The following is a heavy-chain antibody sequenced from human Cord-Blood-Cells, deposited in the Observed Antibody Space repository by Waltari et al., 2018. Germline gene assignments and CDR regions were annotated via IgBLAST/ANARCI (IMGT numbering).Heavy chain of an antibody. J-gene: IGHJ3*02. V-gene: IGHV4-34*01. Sequence: QVQLQQWGAGLLKPSETLSLTCAVYGGSFSGSYWSWLRQPPGKGLEWIGEINHSGSTNYNPSLKSRVTISVDTSKNQFSLKLSSVTAADTAVYYCARLSGSYPYDAFDIWGQGTMVTVSS. CDR3: ARLSGSYPYDAFDI. CDR2: INHSGST. CDR1: GGSFSGSY. D-gene: IGHD3-10*01.